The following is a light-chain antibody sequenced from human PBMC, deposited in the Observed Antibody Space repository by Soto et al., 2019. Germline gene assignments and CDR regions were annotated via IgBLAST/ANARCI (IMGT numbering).Light chain of an antibody. CDR3: QQHKSCPPIT. CDR1: QTVTSR. V-gene: IGKV3-15*01. Sequence: EIVLTQSPATLSVSPGDGVTLSCRASQTVTSRMACYQQKPGQAPTQLIYCASTRVTGGPHRRIGTRSGTKDILTISSRKYEDYGVYYYQQHKSCPPITFGQGTRLEIK. CDR2: CAS. J-gene: IGKJ5*01.